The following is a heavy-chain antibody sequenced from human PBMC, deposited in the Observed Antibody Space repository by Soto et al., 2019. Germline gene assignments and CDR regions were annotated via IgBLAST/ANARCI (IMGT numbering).Heavy chain of an antibody. CDR3: TEGYDEESSGYCQDSFDI. D-gene: IGHD3-22*01. CDR2: IKSKTDGGTT. CDR1: GFTFSNAW. V-gene: IGHV3-15*01. Sequence: GGSLRLSCAASGFTFSNAWMSWVRQAPGKGLEWVGRIKSKTDGGTTDYAAPVKGRFTISRDDSKSTLYLQMNSGQTEERAVYYCTEGYDEESSGYCQDSFDIWYPETMV. J-gene: IGHJ3*02.